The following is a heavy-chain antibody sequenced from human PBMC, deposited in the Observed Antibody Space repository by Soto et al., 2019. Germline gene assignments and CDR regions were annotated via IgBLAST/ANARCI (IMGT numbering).Heavy chain of an antibody. CDR3: AHGPRYYYDSSGYLGDNYYYYYGMDV. Sequence: SGPTLVNPTQTLTLTCTFSGFSLSTSGVGVGWIRQPPGKALEWLALIFWNDDKRYSPSLKSRLTITKDTSKNQVVLTMTNMDPVDTATYYCAHGPRYYYDSSGYLGDNYYYYYGMDVWGQGTTVTVS. CDR1: GFSLSTSGVG. CDR2: IFWNDDK. J-gene: IGHJ6*02. D-gene: IGHD3-22*01. V-gene: IGHV2-5*01.